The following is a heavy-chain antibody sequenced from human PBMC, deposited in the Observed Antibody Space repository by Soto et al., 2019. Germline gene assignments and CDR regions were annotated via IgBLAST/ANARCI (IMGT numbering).Heavy chain of an antibody. CDR1: GFTFTNSA. J-gene: IGHJ5*02. Sequence: QMQLVQSGPEVKKPGTSVKVSCKASGFTFTNSAVQWVRQARGQRLEWIGLSVVGSGNTNYAQKFQERVTITRDMSTKTAYMELDSLRSEDTAVYYCATRLTRGWYPNWFDPWGRGTLITVSS. CDR2: SVVGSGNT. V-gene: IGHV1-58*01. D-gene: IGHD6-19*01. CDR3: ATRLTRGWYPNWFDP.